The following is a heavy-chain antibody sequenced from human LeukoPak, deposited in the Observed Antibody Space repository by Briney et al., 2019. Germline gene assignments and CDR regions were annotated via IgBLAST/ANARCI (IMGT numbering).Heavy chain of an antibody. J-gene: IGHJ4*02. Sequence: GGSLRLSCAASGFTFSSYGMHWVRQAPGKGLEWVAVIWFDGSNKYYADSVKGRFTISRDNSKNTLYLQMNSLRAEDTAVYYCARDRDWGCSYCSYWGQGTLVTVSP. CDR3: ARDRDWGCSYCSY. D-gene: IGHD7-27*01. CDR2: IWFDGSNK. CDR1: GFTFSSYG. V-gene: IGHV3-33*01.